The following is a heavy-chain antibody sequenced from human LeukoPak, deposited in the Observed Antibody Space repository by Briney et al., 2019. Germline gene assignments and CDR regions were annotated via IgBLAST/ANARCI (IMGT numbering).Heavy chain of an antibody. J-gene: IGHJ4*02. V-gene: IGHV4-30-4*01. CDR2: IYYSGST. CDR1: GGSISSGDYY. CDR3: ARWYYYDSVGYPSGFDY. D-gene: IGHD3-22*01. Sequence: SQTLSLTCTVSGGSISSGDYYWSWIRQPPGKGLEWIGYIYYSGSTYYNPSLTSRVTISVDTSENQVSLKLSSVTAADTAVYYCARWYYYDSVGYPSGFDYWGQGTLVIVSS.